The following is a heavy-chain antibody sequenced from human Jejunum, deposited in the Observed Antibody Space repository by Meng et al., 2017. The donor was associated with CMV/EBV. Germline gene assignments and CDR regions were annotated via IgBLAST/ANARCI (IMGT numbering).Heavy chain of an antibody. D-gene: IGHD6-19*01. J-gene: IGHJ4*02. V-gene: IGHV3-7*01. CDR3: ARYNSSASHDF. Sequence: CAASGFTFSSYWMSWVRQAPGKRLEWVANIKQDGSEKYYVDSVKGRFTISRDNARNSLCLQMNSLRVEDTAMYYCARYNSSASHDFWGQGTLVTVSS. CDR2: IKQDGSEK. CDR1: GFTFSSYW.